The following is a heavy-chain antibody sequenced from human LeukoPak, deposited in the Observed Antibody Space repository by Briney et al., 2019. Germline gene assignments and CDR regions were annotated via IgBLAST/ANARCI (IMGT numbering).Heavy chain of an antibody. CDR2: ISSSSYI. Sequence: GGSLRLSCAASGFTFSSYSMTWVRQAPGKGLEWVSSISSSSYIYYADSVKGRFTISRDNAKNSLYLQMNSLRAEDTAVYYCARARNCSSTSCSRLDYWGQGTLVTVSS. J-gene: IGHJ4*02. V-gene: IGHV3-21*01. D-gene: IGHD2-2*01. CDR1: GFTFSSYS. CDR3: ARARNCSSTSCSRLDY.